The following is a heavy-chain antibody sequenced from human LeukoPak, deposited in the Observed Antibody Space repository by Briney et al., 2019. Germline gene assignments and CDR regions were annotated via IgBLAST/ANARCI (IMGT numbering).Heavy chain of an antibody. CDR3: AKDTQLEWELLRGNNWFDP. CDR1: GFTFSSYA. J-gene: IGHJ5*02. V-gene: IGHV3-23*01. CDR2: ISGSGGST. D-gene: IGHD1-26*01. Sequence: GGSLRLSCAASGFTFSSYAMSWVRQAPGMGLEWVSAISGSGGSTYYADSVKGRFTISRDNSKNTLYLQMNSLRAEDTAVYYCAKDTQLEWELLRGNNWFDPWGQGTLVTVSS.